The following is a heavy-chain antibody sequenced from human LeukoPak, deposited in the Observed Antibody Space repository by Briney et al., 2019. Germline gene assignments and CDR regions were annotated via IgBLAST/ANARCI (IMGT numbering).Heavy chain of an antibody. V-gene: IGHV3-23*01. J-gene: IGHJ4*02. CDR2: ISGSGGST. Sequence: PGGSLRLSCAASGFTFSSYAMSWVRQAPGKGLEWVSAISGSGGSTYCADSVKGRFTISRDNSKNTLYLQMNSLRAEDTAVYYCAKDCMTTVTNKGPFDYWGQGTLVTVSS. CDR1: GFTFSSYA. D-gene: IGHD4-17*01. CDR3: AKDCMTTVTNKGPFDY.